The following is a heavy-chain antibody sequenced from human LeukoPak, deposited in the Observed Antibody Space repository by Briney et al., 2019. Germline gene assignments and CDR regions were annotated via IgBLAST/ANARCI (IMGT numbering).Heavy chain of an antibody. CDR2: IYYSGST. CDR3: ARDSFTSDSSDDAFDI. J-gene: IGHJ3*02. Sequence: SETLSLTCTVSGGSISSYYWSWIRQPPGKGLEWIGYIYYSGSTNYNPSLKSRVTMSVDTSKNQFSLKLSSVTAADTAVYYCARDSFTSDSSDDAFDIWGQGTMVTVSS. D-gene: IGHD3-22*01. V-gene: IGHV4-59*12. CDR1: GGSISSYY.